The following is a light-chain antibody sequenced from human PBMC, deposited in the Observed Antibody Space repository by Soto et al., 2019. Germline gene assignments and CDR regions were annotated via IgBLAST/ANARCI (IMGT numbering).Light chain of an antibody. CDR1: QGISSY. CDR3: QQLNSYRT. Sequence: IQLTQSPSSLSASVGDRVTITCRASQGISSYLAWYQQKPGKAPKLLLYAASTLQSRVPSRFSGSGSGTDFTLTISSLQPEDFATYYCQQLNSYRTFGQGTRLEI. CDR2: AAS. J-gene: IGKJ5*01. V-gene: IGKV1-9*01.